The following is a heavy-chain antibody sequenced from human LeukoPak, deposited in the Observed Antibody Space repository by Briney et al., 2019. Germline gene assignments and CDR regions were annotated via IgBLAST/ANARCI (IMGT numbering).Heavy chain of an antibody. CDR2: ISGSGAST. V-gene: IGHV3-23*01. D-gene: IGHD3-10*01. CDR1: GFTFSSYA. CDR3: AKELGLLWFGESHQFDY. Sequence: PGGSLRLSCAASGFTFSSYAMNWVRQAPGKGLEWVSLISGSGASTYYADSVKGRFTISRDNSKNTVYLQMNSLRDEDTAVYYCAKELGLLWFGESHQFDYWGQGTLVTVSS. J-gene: IGHJ4*02.